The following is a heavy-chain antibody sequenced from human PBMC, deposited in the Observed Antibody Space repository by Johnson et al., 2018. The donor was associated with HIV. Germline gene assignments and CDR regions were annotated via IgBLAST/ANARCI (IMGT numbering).Heavy chain of an antibody. CDR3: AREGGNNWNDIAFDI. CDR1: GFTFSSYT. D-gene: IGHD1-1*01. V-gene: IGHV3-30*04. J-gene: IGHJ3*02. Sequence: QVQLVESGGGVVQPGRSLRLSCAASGFTFSSYTMHWVRQAPGKGLEWVAVISYDGSNKYYADSVKGRFTISRDNYKNTLYLQMNSLRAEDTAVYYCAREGGNNWNDIAFDIWGQGTMVTVSS. CDR2: ISYDGSNK.